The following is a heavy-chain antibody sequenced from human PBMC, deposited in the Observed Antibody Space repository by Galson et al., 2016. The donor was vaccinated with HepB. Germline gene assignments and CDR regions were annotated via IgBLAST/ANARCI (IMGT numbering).Heavy chain of an antibody. CDR1: KFIFNGYW. V-gene: IGHV3-74*01. CDR3: SRDRFFTADT. D-gene: IGHD3-3*01. J-gene: IGHJ5*02. Sequence: SLRLSCAVSKFIFNGYWIQWVRQAPGKGLAWVARINGGGTTTVYGDSVRGRFTISRDNAKNMVYLQMNSLRVEDTAVYYCSRDRFFTADTWGQGTLVTVSS. CDR2: INGGGTTT.